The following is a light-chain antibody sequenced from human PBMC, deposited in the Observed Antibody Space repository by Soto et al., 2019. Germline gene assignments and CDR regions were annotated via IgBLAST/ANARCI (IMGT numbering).Light chain of an antibody. CDR1: QSIDRW. Sequence: DIQMTQSPSTLPASVGDRVTITCRASQSIDRWLAWYQQRPGKAPKILIYHASSLETGAPSRFSGSGSGTEFTFTITSLQPEDIATYYCQQYDYLPYTFGQGTKVDIK. CDR2: HAS. J-gene: IGKJ2*01. CDR3: QQYDYLPYT. V-gene: IGKV1-5*01.